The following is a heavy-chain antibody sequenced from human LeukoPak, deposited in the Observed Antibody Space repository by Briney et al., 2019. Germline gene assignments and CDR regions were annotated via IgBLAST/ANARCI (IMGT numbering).Heavy chain of an antibody. CDR1: GFSLSSNS. CDR2: MSTSATYI. CDR3: ARAPGQGPE. D-gene: IGHD3-10*01. Sequence: GGSLRLACAASGFSLSSNSMNWFRQAPGKGLEWVLSMSTSATYIHYADSVKGRFTMSRDNAKNSLYLQMNSLRAEDTAVYYCARAPGQGPEWGQGTLVTVSS. J-gene: IGHJ4*02. V-gene: IGHV3-21*06.